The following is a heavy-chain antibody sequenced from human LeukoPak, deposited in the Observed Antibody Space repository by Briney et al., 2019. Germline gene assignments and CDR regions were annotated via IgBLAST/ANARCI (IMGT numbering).Heavy chain of an antibody. CDR2: TYYRSKWYY. CDR1: GDSVSSISVA. J-gene: IGHJ6*02. Sequence: SQTLSLTCAISGDSVSSISVAWNWIRQSPSRGLEWLGRTYYRSKWYYEYAVSVKSRINVSPDTSKNQFSLQLTSVTPEDTAVYYCSLARSEYHYGMDIWGQGTTVTVSS. V-gene: IGHV6-1*01. CDR3: SLARSEYHYGMDI.